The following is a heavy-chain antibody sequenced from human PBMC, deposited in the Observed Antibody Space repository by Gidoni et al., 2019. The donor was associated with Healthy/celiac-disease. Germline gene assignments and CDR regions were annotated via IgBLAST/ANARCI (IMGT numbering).Heavy chain of an antibody. V-gene: IGHV1-8*01. CDR3: ARMAAAAQYYYYYYGMDV. CDR2: MNPNSGNT. Sequence: QVQLVQSGAEVKKTGASVKVSCKASGYTFTSYDINWVRQATGQGLEWMGWMNPNSGNTGYAQKFQGRVTMTRNTSISTAYMELSSLRSEDTAVYYCARMAAAAQYYYYYYGMDVWGQGTTVTVSS. J-gene: IGHJ6*02. D-gene: IGHD6-13*01. CDR1: GYTFTSYD.